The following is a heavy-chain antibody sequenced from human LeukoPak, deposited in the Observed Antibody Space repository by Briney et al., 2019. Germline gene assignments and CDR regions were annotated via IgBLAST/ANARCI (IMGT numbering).Heavy chain of an antibody. V-gene: IGHV1-18*01. CDR2: ISADNGNT. CDR3: AIIYGVYTAGFDY. CDR1: GYTFTSYG. D-gene: IGHD4-17*01. Sequence: ASVNVSCKASGYTFTSYGISWVRQAPGQGLEWMGWISADNGNTNYAQKLQGRVTMTTDTSTSTAYMELRSLRSDDTAVYCCAIIYGVYTAGFDYWGQGTLVTVSS. J-gene: IGHJ4*02.